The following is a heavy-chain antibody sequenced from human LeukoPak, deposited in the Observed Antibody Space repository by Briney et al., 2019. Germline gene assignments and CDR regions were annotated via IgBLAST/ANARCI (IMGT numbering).Heavy chain of an antibody. V-gene: IGHV4-28*01. Sequence: SETLSPTFAGSGYSIRSSNWWGWIRQPPGGGLEGIGYIHHGGGRYYNPSLKSRVAMSVDVSKNQFSLKVNSVTAVDTAMYYCAKKIDGPNWFDPWGQGTLVTVSS. CDR1: GYSIRSSNW. J-gene: IGHJ5*02. CDR3: AKKIDGPNWFDP. CDR2: IHHGGGR. D-gene: IGHD2-21*01.